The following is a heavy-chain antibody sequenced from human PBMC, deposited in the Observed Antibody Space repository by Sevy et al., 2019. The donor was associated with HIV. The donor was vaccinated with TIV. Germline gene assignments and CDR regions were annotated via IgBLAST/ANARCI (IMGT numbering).Heavy chain of an antibody. Sequence: GGSLRLSCAGSGFTFRNYAMSWVRQAPGKGLEWVSAISGRGGRTYYEDSVKGRFSISRDKSKNGLYLQMNSLRAEDTAVYYCAKEGYYDSTGSYYYVDYWGQGTLVTVSS. V-gene: IGHV3-23*01. D-gene: IGHD3-22*01. J-gene: IGHJ4*02. CDR3: AKEGYYDSTGSYYYVDY. CDR1: GFTFRNYA. CDR2: ISGRGGRT.